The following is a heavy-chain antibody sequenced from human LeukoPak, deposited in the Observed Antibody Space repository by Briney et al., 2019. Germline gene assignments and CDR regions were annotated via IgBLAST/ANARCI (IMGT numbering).Heavy chain of an antibody. CDR2: ISSSSSTI. CDR3: ARVRRIPGYSSSWYYFDY. CDR1: GFTFSSYS. J-gene: IGHJ4*02. D-gene: IGHD6-13*01. V-gene: IGHV3-48*01. Sequence: SGGSLRPSCAASGFTFSSYSMNWVRQAPGKGLEWVSYISSSSSTIYYADSVKGRFTISRDNAKNSLYLQMNSLRAEDTAVYYCARVRRIPGYSSSWYYFDYWGQGTLVTVSS.